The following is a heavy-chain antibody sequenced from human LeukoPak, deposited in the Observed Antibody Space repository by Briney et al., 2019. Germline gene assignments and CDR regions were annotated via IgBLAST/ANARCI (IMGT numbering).Heavy chain of an antibody. CDR1: GFTFSSYW. Sequence: GGSLRLSCAASGFTFSSYWMHWVPQAPGKGLVWISRINSDGSSTSHADSVKGRFTISRDNAKNTLYLQMNSLRAKDTSVYYCARKGYSSSSGAFDIWGQGTMVTVSS. J-gene: IGHJ3*02. D-gene: IGHD6-6*01. V-gene: IGHV3-74*01. CDR2: INSDGSST. CDR3: ARKGYSSSSGAFDI.